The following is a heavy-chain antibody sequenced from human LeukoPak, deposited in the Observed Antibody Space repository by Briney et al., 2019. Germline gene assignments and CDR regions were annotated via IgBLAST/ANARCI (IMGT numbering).Heavy chain of an antibody. CDR2: ISPYNGNT. Sequence: ASVKVSCKASGYTFPTYGISWVRQAPGQGLEWMGWISPYNGNTNYAQKFQGRVTMTTDTSTSTAYMELRSLRSDDTAVYYCATGMGRSTFADFDFWGQGTLVTVSS. V-gene: IGHV1-18*01. D-gene: IGHD1-26*01. J-gene: IGHJ4*02. CDR3: ATGMGRSTFADFDF. CDR1: GYTFPTYG.